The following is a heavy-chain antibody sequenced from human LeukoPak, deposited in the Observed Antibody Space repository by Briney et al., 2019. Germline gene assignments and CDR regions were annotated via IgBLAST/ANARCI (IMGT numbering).Heavy chain of an antibody. D-gene: IGHD2-2*01. CDR1: RGTFSSYA. CDR3: ARGMGVLVPAATWFDP. Sequence: GASVKVSCKASRGTFSSYAISWVRQAPGQGLEWMGGIIPIFGTANYAQKFQGRVTITADESTSTAYMDLSRLRSDDTAVYYCARGMGVLVPAATWFDPWGQGTLVTVSS. J-gene: IGHJ5*02. CDR2: IIPIFGTA. V-gene: IGHV1-69*01.